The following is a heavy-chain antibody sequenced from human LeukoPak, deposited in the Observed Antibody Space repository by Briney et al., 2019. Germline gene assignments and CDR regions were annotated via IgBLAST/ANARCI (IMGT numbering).Heavy chain of an antibody. J-gene: IGHJ6*04. CDR1: GFTFSSYE. Sequence: PGRSLRLSCAASGFTFSSYEMNWVRQAPGKGLEWVSYISSSGSTIYYADSVKGRFTISRDNAKNSLYLQMNSLRAEDTAVYYCAELGITMIGGVWGKGTTVTIPS. CDR3: AELGITMIGGV. V-gene: IGHV3-48*03. CDR2: ISSSGSTI. D-gene: IGHD3-10*02.